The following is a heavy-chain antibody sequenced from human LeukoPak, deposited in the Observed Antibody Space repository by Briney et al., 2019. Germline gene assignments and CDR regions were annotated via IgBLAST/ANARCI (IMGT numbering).Heavy chain of an antibody. D-gene: IGHD6-6*01. CDR2: IGTNGDST. CDR1: GFSFSTYA. J-gene: IGHJ4*02. CDR3: VGLRPPPY. Sequence: QPGGSLRLSCSASGFSFSTYAMHWVRQAPGKALEYVSAIGTNGDSTYYADSVKGRFTISRDNSKNTLYLQMSSLRVEDTAVYYCVGLRPPPYWGQGTLVTVSS. V-gene: IGHV3-64D*09.